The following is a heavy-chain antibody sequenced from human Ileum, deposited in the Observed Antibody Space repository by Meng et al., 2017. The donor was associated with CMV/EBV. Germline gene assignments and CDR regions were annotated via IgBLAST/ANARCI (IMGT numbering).Heavy chain of an antibody. CDR3: AKRDCTSSSCHYYFDY. D-gene: IGHD2-2*01. CDR1: GLTFSSYW. CDR2: INEDGSDK. Sequence: GGSLRFPGAASGLTFSSYWMSWVRQAPGKGLEWVANINEDGSDKYYVDSVKGRFTISRDNAKNSLYLQMNSLRAEDTAVYYCAKRDCTSSSCHYYFDYWGQGTLVTVSS. J-gene: IGHJ4*02. V-gene: IGHV3-7*01.